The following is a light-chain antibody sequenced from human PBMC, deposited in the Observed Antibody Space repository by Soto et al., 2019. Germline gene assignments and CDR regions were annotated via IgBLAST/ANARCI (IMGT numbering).Light chain of an antibody. CDR1: SSNLGAGYD. CDR3: QSYDGSLAISI. CDR2: GNN. Sequence: QSVLTQPPSVSVTPGQRVSISCTGTSSNLGAGYDVHWYQQLPGAAPRLLIFGNNVRPSGVPDRFSGSKSGTSASLAITGLQAEDEAIYLCQSYDGSLAISIFGAGTKLTVL. J-gene: IGLJ2*01. V-gene: IGLV1-40*01.